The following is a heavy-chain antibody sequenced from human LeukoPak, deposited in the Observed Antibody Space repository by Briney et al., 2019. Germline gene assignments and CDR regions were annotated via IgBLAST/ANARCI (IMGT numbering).Heavy chain of an antibody. CDR1: AFTFSSYS. CDR3: GRVFETGEMATVLIDY. J-gene: IGHJ4*02. V-gene: IGHV3-21*01. CDR2: ISSSSSYI. D-gene: IGHD5-24*01. Sequence: PGGSLSLSCAASAFTFSSYSMNWVRQAPGKGLEWVSSISSSSSYIYYADSVKGRFTISRDNAKNSLYLQMNSLRAEDKAVYYCGRVFETGEMATVLIDYWGQGTLVTVSS.